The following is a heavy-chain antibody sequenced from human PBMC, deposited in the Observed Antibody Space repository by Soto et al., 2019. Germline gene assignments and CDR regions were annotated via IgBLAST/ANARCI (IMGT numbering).Heavy chain of an antibody. V-gene: IGHV4-31*03. J-gene: IGHJ6*03. CDR3: ARGILRPNHYMDV. CDR1: GDSISRGGYF. D-gene: IGHD1-26*01. CDR2: IYDSGSA. Sequence: QVQLQESGPGLVKPSQTLSLTCIVSGDSISRGGYFWTWIRQHPGKGLEWIGYIYDSGSAFYNPSLKSRVTMSVDTSKNHFSLNLRSVTAADTAVFYCARGILRPNHYMDVWGKGTAVAVSS.